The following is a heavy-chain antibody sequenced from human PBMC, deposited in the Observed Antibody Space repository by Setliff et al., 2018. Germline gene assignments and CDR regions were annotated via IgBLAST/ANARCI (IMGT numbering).Heavy chain of an antibody. CDR3: ARTGTYRYFDY. Sequence: ETLSLTCTVSGVSINSLSWWSWVRQPPGKGLEWIGRIYYRGDTYYNASLKGRLTISVDTAQNQFSLRLTSVTAADTAVYYCARTGTYRYFDYWGQGALVTVSS. D-gene: IGHD1-1*01. CDR2: IYYRGDT. V-gene: IGHV4-39*01. J-gene: IGHJ4*02. CDR1: GVSINSLSW.